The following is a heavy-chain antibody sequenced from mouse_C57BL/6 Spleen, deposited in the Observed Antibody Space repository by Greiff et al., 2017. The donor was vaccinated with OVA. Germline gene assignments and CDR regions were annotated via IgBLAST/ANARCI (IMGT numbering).Heavy chain of an antibody. J-gene: IGHJ2*01. D-gene: IGHD3-2*02. CDR3: ERRRLSRPLDY. CDR1: GYTFTSYW. CDR2: LDPSDSYT. V-gene: IGHV1-69*01. Sequence: QVQLQQPGAELVMPGASVKLSCKASGYTFTSYWMHWVKQRPGQGLEWIGELDPSDSYTNYNQKFKGKSTLTVDKSSGTAYMQLSSLTSEDSAVYYCERRRLSRPLDYWGRGTTRTVSS.